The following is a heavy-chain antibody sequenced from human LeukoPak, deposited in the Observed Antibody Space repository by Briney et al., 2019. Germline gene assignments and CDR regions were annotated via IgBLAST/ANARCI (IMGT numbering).Heavy chain of an antibody. D-gene: IGHD6-6*01. J-gene: IGHJ4*02. CDR3: ARTAARRFDY. CDR1: GYTFPSYF. CDR2: INPTGGST. Sequence: ASVKVSCKASGYTFPSYFMHWVRQAPGQGLEWMGIINPTGGSTTYAQKFQGRVTMTRDTSTSTVYIELSGLRSDDTAVYYCARTAARRFDYWGQGTLVTVSS. V-gene: IGHV1-46*01.